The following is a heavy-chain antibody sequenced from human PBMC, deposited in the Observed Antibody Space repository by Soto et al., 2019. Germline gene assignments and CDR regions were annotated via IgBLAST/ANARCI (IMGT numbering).Heavy chain of an antibody. CDR2: IKSKTAGVTT. Sequence: GGSLRLSCAASGFTFSNAWMSWVRQAPGKGLEWVGRIKSKTAGVTTDYAAPVKGRCTISRDDSKNTLYLQMNSLKTEDTAVYYCTTGYSSSWYPIDYWGQGTLVTVSS. D-gene: IGHD6-13*01. V-gene: IGHV3-15*01. J-gene: IGHJ4*02. CDR3: TTGYSSSWYPIDY. CDR1: GFTFSNAW.